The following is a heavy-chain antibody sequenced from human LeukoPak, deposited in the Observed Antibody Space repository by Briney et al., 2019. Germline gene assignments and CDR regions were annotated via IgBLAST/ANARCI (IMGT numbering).Heavy chain of an antibody. Sequence: ASVKVSCKASGYTLTGYYMHWVRQAPGQGLEWMGWINPNSGGTNYAQKFQGRVTMTRDTSISTAYMELSRLRSDDTAVYYCARDPPSRGWFDPWGQGTLVTVSS. J-gene: IGHJ5*02. CDR3: ARDPPSRGWFDP. D-gene: IGHD3-10*01. V-gene: IGHV1-2*02. CDR1: GYTLTGYY. CDR2: INPNSGGT.